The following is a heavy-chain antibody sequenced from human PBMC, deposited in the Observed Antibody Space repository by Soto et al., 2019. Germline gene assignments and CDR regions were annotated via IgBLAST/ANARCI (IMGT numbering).Heavy chain of an antibody. Sequence: QVTLKESGPVLVKPTETLTLTCTVSGFSLSNARMGVSWIRQPPGKALEWLAHIFSNDEKSYSTSLKSRLTISKDTSKSQVVLTMTNMDPVDTATYYCARILAVGVDFGVVRRRYFDYWGQGTLVTVSS. V-gene: IGHV2-26*01. J-gene: IGHJ4*02. D-gene: IGHD3-3*01. CDR3: ARILAVGVDFGVVRRRYFDY. CDR2: IFSNDEK. CDR1: GFSLSNARMG.